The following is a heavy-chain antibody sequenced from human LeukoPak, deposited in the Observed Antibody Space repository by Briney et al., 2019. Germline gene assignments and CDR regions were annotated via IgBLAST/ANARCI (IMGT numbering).Heavy chain of an antibody. Sequence: ASVTVSCKASGYTFTGYYMHWVRQAPGQGLEWMGWINPKSGGTNYAQKFQGRVTMTRDTSISTAYMELSRLRSDDTAVYYCARGLRRASAGTNNWFDPWGQGTLVTVSS. J-gene: IGHJ5*02. CDR3: ARGLRRASAGTNNWFDP. V-gene: IGHV1-2*02. CDR1: GYTFTGYY. D-gene: IGHD1-7*01. CDR2: INPKSGGT.